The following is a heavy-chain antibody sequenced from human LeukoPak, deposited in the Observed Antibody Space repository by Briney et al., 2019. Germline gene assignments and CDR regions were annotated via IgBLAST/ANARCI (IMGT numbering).Heavy chain of an antibody. V-gene: IGHV3-30*02. CDR1: GFTFSSYG. CDR3: AKDRVVPAAIPDY. J-gene: IGHJ4*02. CDR2: IRYDGSNK. Sequence: GGSLRLSCAASGFTFSSYGMHWVRQAPGKGLEWVAFIRYDGSNKYYADSVKGRFTISRDNSMNTLYLQMNSLRAEDTAVYYCAKDRVVPAAIPDYWGQGTLVTVSS. D-gene: IGHD2-2*02.